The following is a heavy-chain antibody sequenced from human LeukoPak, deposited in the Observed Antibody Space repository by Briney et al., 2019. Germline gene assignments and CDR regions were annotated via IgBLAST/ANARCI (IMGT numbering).Heavy chain of an antibody. J-gene: IGHJ4*02. CDR2: ISAYNGNT. Sequence: GASVKVSCKASGYTFTSYGISWVRQAPGQGLEWMGGISAYNGNTNYAQKLQGRVTMTTDTSTSTAYMELRSLRSDDTAVYYCARDRSTMVRGVPSSFDYWGQGTLVTVSS. D-gene: IGHD3-10*01. CDR3: ARDRSTMVRGVPSSFDY. V-gene: IGHV1-18*01. CDR1: GYTFTSYG.